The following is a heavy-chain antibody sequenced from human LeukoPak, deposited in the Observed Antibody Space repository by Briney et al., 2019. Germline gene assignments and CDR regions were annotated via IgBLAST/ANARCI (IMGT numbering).Heavy chain of an antibody. D-gene: IGHD2-21*02. CDR2: INHSGST. CDR1: GGSFSGYY. J-gene: IGHJ4*02. CDR3: ARGRSIVVVTAISFPFDY. Sequence: SETLSLTCAVYGGSFSGYYWSWIRQPPGKGREWIGEINHSGSTNYNPSLKSRVTISVDTSKNQFSLKLSSVTAADTAVYYCARGRSIVVVTAISFPFDYWGQGTLVTVSS. V-gene: IGHV4-34*01.